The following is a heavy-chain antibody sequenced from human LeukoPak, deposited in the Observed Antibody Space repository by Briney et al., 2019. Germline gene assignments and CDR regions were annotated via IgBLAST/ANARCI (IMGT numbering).Heavy chain of an antibody. CDR3: ARDLVVTSAY. D-gene: IGHD2-2*01. CDR1: GFTFSSYS. CDR2: ISSSSSTI. V-gene: IGHV3-48*01. Sequence: PGGSLRLSCAASGFTFSSYSMNWVRQAPGKGLEWVSYISSSSSTIYYADSVKGRFTISRDNAKNTLYLQMSGLRAEDTAVYYCARDLVVTSAYWGQGTLVTVSS. J-gene: IGHJ4*02.